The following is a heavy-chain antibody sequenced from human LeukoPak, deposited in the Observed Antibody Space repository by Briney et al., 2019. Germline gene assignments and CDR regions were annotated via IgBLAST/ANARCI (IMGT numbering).Heavy chain of an antibody. CDR3: ARVLEGSSGQHWYFDL. Sequence: SETLSLTCAVYGGSFSGYYWSWIRQPPGKGLEWVGEINHSGSTNYNPSLKGRVTISVDTSKKQCSLKLSSVTAADTAVYYCARVLEGSSGQHWYFDLWGRGTLVTVSS. CDR1: GGSFSGYY. D-gene: IGHD6-19*01. J-gene: IGHJ2*01. V-gene: IGHV4-34*01. CDR2: INHSGST.